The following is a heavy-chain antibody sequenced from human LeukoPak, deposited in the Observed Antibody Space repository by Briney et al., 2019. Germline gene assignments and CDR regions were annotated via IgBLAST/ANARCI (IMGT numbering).Heavy chain of an antibody. Sequence: PSETLSLTCAVYGGSFSGYYWSWIRQPPGKGLEWIGEINQSGSTNYKPSLKSRVTISVDTSKNQFSLKLSSVTAADTAVYYCAREKVDLRAFDIWGQGTMVTVSS. D-gene: IGHD3-3*01. CDR3: AREKVDLRAFDI. CDR2: INQSGST. V-gene: IGHV4-34*01. J-gene: IGHJ3*02. CDR1: GGSFSGYY.